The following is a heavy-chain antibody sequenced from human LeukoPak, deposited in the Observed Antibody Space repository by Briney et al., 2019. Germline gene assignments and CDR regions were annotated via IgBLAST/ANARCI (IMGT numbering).Heavy chain of an antibody. D-gene: IGHD4/OR15-4a*01. CDR3: ARAPEDYHFWFDA. CDR1: GGSISSGDYY. J-gene: IGHJ5*02. Sequence: SETLSLTCTVSGGSISSGDYYWSWIRQPPGTGLEWIGYIYYSGSTYYNPSLKSRVTISVDTSKNQFSLKLSSVTAADTAVYYCARAPEDYHFWFDAWGQGTLVTVSS. V-gene: IGHV4-30-4*01. CDR2: IYYSGST.